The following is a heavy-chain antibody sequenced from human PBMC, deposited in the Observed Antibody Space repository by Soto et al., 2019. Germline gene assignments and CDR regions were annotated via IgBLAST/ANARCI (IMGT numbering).Heavy chain of an antibody. D-gene: IGHD2-21*02. CDR1: GFTFSGYS. V-gene: IGHV3-21*01. J-gene: IGHJ6*02. CDR3: AREETAWPLAYGLDV. Sequence: PVGSLRLSCAASGFTFSGYSMNWVRQAPGKGLEWVASISTRSDIYYADSVKGRFTISRDNAKNPVSLQMNSLRAEDTAVYYCAREETAWPLAYGLDVWGQGTTVTVSS. CDR2: ISTRSDI.